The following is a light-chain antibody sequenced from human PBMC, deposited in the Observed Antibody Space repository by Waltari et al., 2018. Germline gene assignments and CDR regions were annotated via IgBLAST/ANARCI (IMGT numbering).Light chain of an antibody. J-gene: IGLJ1*01. CDR3: SSYGGNNNLAV. Sequence: QSALTQPPSASGSPGQSVTISCTGTGSDVGGSTYVSWYQLHPGKAPKLIIYEVSKRPSGVPDRFSGSKSGNTASLTVSGLRTEDEADYYCSSYGGNNNLAVFGTGTKVIVL. CDR2: EVS. V-gene: IGLV2-8*01. CDR1: GSDVGGSTY.